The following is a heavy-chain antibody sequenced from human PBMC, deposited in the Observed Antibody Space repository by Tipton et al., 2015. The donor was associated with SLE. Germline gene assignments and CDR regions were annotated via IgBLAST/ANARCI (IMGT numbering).Heavy chain of an antibody. Sequence: SLRLSCAASGFTFSDYYMSWIRQAPGKGLEWVSYISSSGSSIYYADSVKGRFTISRDNAKNSLYLQMNSLRAEDTAVYYCARGAYSGWYYYYYYMDVWGKGTTVTVSS. CDR2: ISSSGSSI. V-gene: IGHV3-11*04. CDR1: GFTFSDYY. J-gene: IGHJ6*03. CDR3: ARGAYSGWYYYYYYMDV. D-gene: IGHD6-19*01.